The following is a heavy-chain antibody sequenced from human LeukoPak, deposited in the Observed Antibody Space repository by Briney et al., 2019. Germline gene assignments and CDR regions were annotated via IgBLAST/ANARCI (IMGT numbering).Heavy chain of an antibody. CDR1: GGSISSYY. D-gene: IGHD3-3*02. CDR3: ASLISWVAAFDI. V-gene: IGHV4-59*08. CDR2: IYYSGST. Sequence: SETLSLTCTVSGGSISSYYWSWIRQPPGKGLEWIGYIYYSGSTNYNPSLKSRVTISVDTSKNQFSLKLSSVTAADTAVYYRASLISWVAAFDIWGQGTMVTVSS. J-gene: IGHJ3*02.